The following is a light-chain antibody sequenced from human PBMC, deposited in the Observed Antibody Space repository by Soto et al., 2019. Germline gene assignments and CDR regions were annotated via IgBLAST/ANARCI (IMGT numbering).Light chain of an antibody. J-gene: IGKJ4*01. V-gene: IGKV1-16*01. Sequence: DIQMTQSPSSLSASVGDSVTITCRASQGINKFLAWFQQKPGTAPKSLISTASRLQSGVPSRFNGSGSGTHFTLTINNLQPEDFATYYCQQYESFPLTFGGGTRVEIK. CDR2: TAS. CDR3: QQYESFPLT. CDR1: QGINKF.